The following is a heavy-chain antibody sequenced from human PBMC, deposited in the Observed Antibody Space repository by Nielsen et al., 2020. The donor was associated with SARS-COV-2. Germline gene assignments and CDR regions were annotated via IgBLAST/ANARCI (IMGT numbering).Heavy chain of an antibody. CDR3: KHYYDMDV. V-gene: IGHV3-73*01. Sequence: GESLKISCAASGFTFGDAIIHWVRQASGKGLEWVGRIRSKTNNYETSYAASVKGRFTISRDESKNMAYLQMSRHKTDDTAVYYCKHYYDMDVWGQGTTVTVSS. J-gene: IGHJ6*02. CDR1: GFTFGDAI. CDR2: IRSKTNNYET. D-gene: IGHD2-21*01.